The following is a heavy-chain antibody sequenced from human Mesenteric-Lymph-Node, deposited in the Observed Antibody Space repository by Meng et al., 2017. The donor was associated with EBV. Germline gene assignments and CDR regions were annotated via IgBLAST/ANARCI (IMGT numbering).Heavy chain of an antibody. CDR1: GFTFSSYK. Sequence: EVQLVESGGGLVKHGGSLRLSCAASGFTFSSYKRHWVRQAPGKGLEWVSSISSTSYYIYYADSVQGRFTISRDNAENSLYLQMNSLRAEDTALYYCARLPPEAICSGSTCYPYYFDYWGQGTLVTVSS. J-gene: IGHJ4*02. D-gene: IGHD2-15*01. V-gene: IGHV3-21*02. CDR3: ARLPPEAICSGSTCYPYYFDY. CDR2: ISSTSYYI.